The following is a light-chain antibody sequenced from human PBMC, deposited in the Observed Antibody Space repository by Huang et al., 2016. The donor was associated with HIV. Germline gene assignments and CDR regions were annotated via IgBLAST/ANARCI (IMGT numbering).Light chain of an antibody. J-gene: IGKJ2*01. CDR2: ALS. CDR1: QSRLDRDDGYTH. CDR3: MRRREFPYT. V-gene: IGKV2-40*01. Sequence: IVMTQTPLSLPVTPGEPASISCRSSQSRLDRDDGYTHLDGYLQKPGQSPQLLIYALSDRAAGVPDRFSGSGSGTDFTLKISRVEAEDVGIYYCMRRREFPYTFGQGTKLDIK.